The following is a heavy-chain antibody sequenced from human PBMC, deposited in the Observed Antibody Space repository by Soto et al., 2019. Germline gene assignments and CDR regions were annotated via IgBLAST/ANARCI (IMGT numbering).Heavy chain of an antibody. V-gene: IGHV3-30*18. D-gene: IGHD6-19*01. J-gene: IGHJ4*02. Sequence: GGSLRLSCAASGFTFSNYGMHWVRQAPGKGLEWVAFISYDGSNKYYADSVKGRFTISRDNSKNTLYLQMNSLRTEDTAVCYCAKDIAVAGKGFDYWGQGTLVTVSS. CDR3: AKDIAVAGKGFDY. CDR1: GFTFSNYG. CDR2: ISYDGSNK.